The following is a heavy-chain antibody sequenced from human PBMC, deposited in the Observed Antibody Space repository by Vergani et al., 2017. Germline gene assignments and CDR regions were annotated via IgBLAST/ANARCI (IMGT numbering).Heavy chain of an antibody. CDR1: GYTFTSYA. CDR2: INAGNGNT. D-gene: IGHD3-10*01. CDR3: ARDGDLGDYGSGSYWVWFDP. J-gene: IGHJ5*02. V-gene: IGHV1-3*01. Sequence: QVQLVQSGAEVKKPGASVKVSCKASGYTFTSYAMHWVRQAPGQRLEWMGWINAGNGNTNYSQKFQGRVTITRDTSASTAYMELSSLRSEDTAVYYCARDGDLGDYGSGSYWVWFDPWGQGTLVTVSS.